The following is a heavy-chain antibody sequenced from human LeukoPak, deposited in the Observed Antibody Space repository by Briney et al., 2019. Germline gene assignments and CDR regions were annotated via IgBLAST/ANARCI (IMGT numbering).Heavy chain of an antibody. CDR2: ISGSGGGT. CDR1: GFTFTNCA. J-gene: IGHJ6*02. Sequence: GGSLRLSCAASGFTFTNCAMSWVRQAPGKGLEWVSAISGSGGGTYYADSVKGRFTISRDNSKNTLYLQMNSLRAEDTAVYYCSRPKDKYYYHSSGYHYGMDVWGQGTTVAVSS. CDR3: SRPKDKYYYHSSGYHYGMDV. V-gene: IGHV3-23*01. D-gene: IGHD3-22*01.